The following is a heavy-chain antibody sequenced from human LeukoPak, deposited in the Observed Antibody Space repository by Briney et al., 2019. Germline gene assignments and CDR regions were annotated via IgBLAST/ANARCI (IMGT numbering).Heavy chain of an antibody. CDR1: GYTFTSCG. CDR2: ISAYNGNT. V-gene: IGHV1-18*01. D-gene: IGHD2-2*01. Sequence: ASVKVSCKASGYTFTSCGISWVRQAPGQGLEWMGWISAYNGNTNYAQKLQGRVTMTTDTSTSTAYMELRSLRSDDTAVYYCARSTPYIVVVPAAPTFDYWGQGTLVTVSS. J-gene: IGHJ4*02. CDR3: ARSTPYIVVVPAAPTFDY.